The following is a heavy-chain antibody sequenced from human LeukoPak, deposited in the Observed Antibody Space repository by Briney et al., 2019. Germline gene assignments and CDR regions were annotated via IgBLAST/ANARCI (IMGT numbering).Heavy chain of an antibody. CDR2: ISSSGSTR. CDR3: ARGIGSSTWPLAL. V-gene: IGHV3-48*04. CDR1: GFTFSSYS. Sequence: NPGGSLRLSCAASGFTFSSYSMNWVRQAPGKGLEWVSYISSSGSTRYYADSVKGRFTISRDNAKNSLYLQLNSLRAEDTAVYYCARGIGSSTWPLALWGQGTLVTVSS. D-gene: IGHD6-13*01. J-gene: IGHJ4*02.